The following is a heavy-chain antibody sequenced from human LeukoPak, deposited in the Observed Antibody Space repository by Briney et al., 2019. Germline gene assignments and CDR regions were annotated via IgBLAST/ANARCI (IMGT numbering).Heavy chain of an antibody. D-gene: IGHD3-3*01. CDR1: GGSISSGGYS. V-gene: IGHV4-30-2*01. CDR2: IYHSGST. CDR3: ARAQRFVDY. Sequence: SQTLSLTCAVSGGSISSGGYSWSWIRQPPGKGLEWIGYIYHSGSTYYNPSLKSRVTISVDRSKNQFSLKLSSVIAADTAVYYCARAQRFVDYWGQGALVTVS. J-gene: IGHJ4*02.